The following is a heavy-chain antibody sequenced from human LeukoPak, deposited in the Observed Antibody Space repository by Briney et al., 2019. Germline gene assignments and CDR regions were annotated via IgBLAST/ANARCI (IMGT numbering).Heavy chain of an antibody. Sequence: PSETLSLTCAVYGGSFSGYYWSWIRQPPGKGLEWIGEINHSGSTNYNPSLKSRVTISVDTSKNQFSLKLSSVTAADTAVYYCARPLWDILTGTVSVWFDPWGQGTLVTVSS. J-gene: IGHJ5*02. D-gene: IGHD3-9*01. V-gene: IGHV4-34*01. CDR2: INHSGST. CDR1: GGSFSGYY. CDR3: ARPLWDILTGTVSVWFDP.